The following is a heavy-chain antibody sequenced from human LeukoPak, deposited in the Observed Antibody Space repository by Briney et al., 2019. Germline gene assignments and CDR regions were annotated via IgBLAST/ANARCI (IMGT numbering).Heavy chain of an antibody. V-gene: IGHV1-18*01. Sequence: GASVKVSCKASGYTFTSYDISWVRQAPGQGPEWLGWISTYNGNTNYAQKFQGRVTMTTDTSTSTAYMELRSLRSDDTAVFYCAREMLYHNAFDIWGQGTMVTVSS. CDR3: AREMLYHNAFDI. J-gene: IGHJ3*02. CDR1: GYTFTSYD. CDR2: ISTYNGNT. D-gene: IGHD2-8*01.